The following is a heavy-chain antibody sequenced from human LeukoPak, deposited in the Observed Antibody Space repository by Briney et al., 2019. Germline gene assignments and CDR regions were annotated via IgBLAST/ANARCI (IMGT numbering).Heavy chain of an antibody. V-gene: IGHV3-11*05. CDR2: ISSGSSYA. CDR1: GFTFSDYY. CDR3: ARGHGGNVDY. D-gene: IGHD4-23*01. Sequence: GGSLRLSCAASGFTFSDYYMSWIRQAPGKGLEWVSYISSGSSYANYADSVKGRFTISRDDAKNSLYLQMNSLRAEDTAVYYCARGHGGNVDYWGQGTLVTVSS. J-gene: IGHJ4*02.